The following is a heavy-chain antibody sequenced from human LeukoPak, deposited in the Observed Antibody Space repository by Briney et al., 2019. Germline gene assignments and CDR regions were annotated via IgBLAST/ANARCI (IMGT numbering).Heavy chain of an antibody. Sequence: GGSLRLSCTASGFTFSSYSMSWVRQAPGKGLEWLGNIKGDGSEKRYADSVRGRFTISRDNAQTSLYLQMNSLRAEDTAVYYCARASDPWLQLTWGQGTLVTVSS. CDR1: GFTFSSYS. D-gene: IGHD5-24*01. CDR2: IKGDGSEK. CDR3: ARASDPWLQLT. V-gene: IGHV3-7*05. J-gene: IGHJ5*02.